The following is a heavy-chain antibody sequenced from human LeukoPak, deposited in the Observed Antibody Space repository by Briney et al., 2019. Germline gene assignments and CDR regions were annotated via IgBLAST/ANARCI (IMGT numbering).Heavy chain of an antibody. V-gene: IGHV3-53*01. Sequence: GGSLRLSCAASGFTVSSNYMSWVRQAPGKGLEWVSVIYTVGSTFYADSVKGRFTISRDNSKNTLYLQMNSLRAEDTAVYYCARGTQDGTIDTGMDVWGQGTTVTVSS. CDR2: IYTVGST. J-gene: IGHJ6*02. CDR3: ARGTQDGTIDTGMDV. D-gene: IGHD5-24*01. CDR1: GFTVSSNY.